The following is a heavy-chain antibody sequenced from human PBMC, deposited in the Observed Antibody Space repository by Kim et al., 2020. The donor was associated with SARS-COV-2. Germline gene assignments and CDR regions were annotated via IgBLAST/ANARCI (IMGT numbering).Heavy chain of an antibody. CDR2: INPNSGGT. Sequence: ASVKVSCKASGYTFTGYYMHWVRQAPGQGLEWMGWINPNSGGTNYAQKFQGRVTMTRDTSISTAYMELSRLRSDDTAVYYCARVTTMVRGVIRAFDIWGQGTMVTVSS. V-gene: IGHV1-2*02. J-gene: IGHJ3*02. D-gene: IGHD3-10*01. CDR3: ARVTTMVRGVIRAFDI. CDR1: GYTFTGYY.